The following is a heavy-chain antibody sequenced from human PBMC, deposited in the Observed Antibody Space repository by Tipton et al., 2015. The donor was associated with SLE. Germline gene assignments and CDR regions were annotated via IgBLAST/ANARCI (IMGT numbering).Heavy chain of an antibody. J-gene: IGHJ4*02. CDR2: INHSGTT. Sequence: LRLSCAVYDGSFSGYCWSWIRQPPGKGLEWIGEINHSGTTNYDPSLKSRATISVDTSKNQFSLKLSSVTAADTAVYYCARDPFRGLAVAASAYWGQGTLVTVSS. CDR3: ARDPFRGLAVAASAY. V-gene: IGHV4-34*01. D-gene: IGHD6-19*01. CDR1: DGSFSGYC.